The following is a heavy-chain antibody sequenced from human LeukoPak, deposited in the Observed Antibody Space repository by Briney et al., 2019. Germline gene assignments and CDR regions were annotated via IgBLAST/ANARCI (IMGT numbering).Heavy chain of an antibody. CDR3: ARVLYDSSGYDYYFDY. J-gene: IGHJ4*02. Sequence: PSETLSLTCTVSGGSISSYYWSWIRQPPGKGLEWIGYIDYSGSTNYNPSLKSRVTISVDTSKNQFSLKLSSVTAADTAVYYCARVLYDSSGYDYYFDYWGQGTLVTVSS. V-gene: IGHV4-59*01. CDR1: GGSISSYY. CDR2: IDYSGST. D-gene: IGHD3-22*01.